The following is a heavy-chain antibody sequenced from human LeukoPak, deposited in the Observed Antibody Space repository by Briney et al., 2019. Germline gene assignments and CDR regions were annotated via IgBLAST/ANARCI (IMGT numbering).Heavy chain of an antibody. D-gene: IGHD6-6*01. CDR1: GGTFSSYA. Sequence: ASVKVSCKASGGTFSSYAISWLRQAPGQGLEWMGGIIPIFGTANYAQKFQGRVTITTDESTSTAYMELSSLRSEDTAVYYCAGGGIAARHGWFDPWGQGTLVTVSS. J-gene: IGHJ5*02. CDR3: AGGGIAARHGWFDP. CDR2: IIPIFGTA. V-gene: IGHV1-69*05.